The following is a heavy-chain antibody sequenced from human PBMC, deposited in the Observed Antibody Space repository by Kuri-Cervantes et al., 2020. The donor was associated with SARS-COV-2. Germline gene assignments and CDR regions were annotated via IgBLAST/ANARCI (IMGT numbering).Heavy chain of an antibody. Sequence: SLKISCAASGFTFDDYAMHWVRQAPGKGLEWVSGISWNSGSIGYADSVKGRFTISRDNAKNSLYLQMSSLRAEDTAVYYCARVARYYYYMDVWGKGTTVTVSS. CDR3: ARVARYYYYMDV. V-gene: IGHV3-9*01. CDR1: GFTFDDYA. J-gene: IGHJ6*03. CDR2: ISWNSGSI.